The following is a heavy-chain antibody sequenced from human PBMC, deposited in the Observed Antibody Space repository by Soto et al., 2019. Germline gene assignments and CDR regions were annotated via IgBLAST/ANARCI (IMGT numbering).Heavy chain of an antibody. V-gene: IGHV1-2*02. J-gene: IGHJ6*02. Sequence: WASVKVSCKASGYTFTGYYMHWVRQAPGQGLEWMGWINPNSGGTNYAQKFQGRVTMTRDTSISTAYMELSRLRPDDTAVYYCATGSYGSGSPDYYYYGMDVWGQGTTVTVSS. CDR2: INPNSGGT. CDR1: GYTFTGYY. D-gene: IGHD3-10*01. CDR3: ATGSYGSGSPDYYYYGMDV.